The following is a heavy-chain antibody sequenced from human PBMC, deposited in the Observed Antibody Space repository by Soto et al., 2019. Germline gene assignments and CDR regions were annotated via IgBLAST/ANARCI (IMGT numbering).Heavy chain of an antibody. Sequence: QLQVQESGPGLVKPSETLSLTCSVSGGSISSSGYYWVWIRQPPGKGLEWIGSINYSGTTYYTSSLKCRLTMSVDTSMNQFSLKLTSVPAADTAVYYCARLVHAFSNYFDYWGQGILVTVSS. CDR1: GGSISSSGYY. J-gene: IGHJ4*02. V-gene: IGHV4-39*01. CDR3: ARLVHAFSNYFDY. D-gene: IGHD2-15*01. CDR2: INYSGTT.